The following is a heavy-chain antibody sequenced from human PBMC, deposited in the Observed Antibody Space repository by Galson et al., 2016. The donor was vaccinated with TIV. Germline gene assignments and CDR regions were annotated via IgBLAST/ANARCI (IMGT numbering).Heavy chain of an antibody. V-gene: IGHV2-5*01. CDR3: AHKAPYYDRSDVLVDFDY. CDR1: GVSLNTTGEG. J-gene: IGHJ4*02. CDR2: IYGNDDQ. D-gene: IGHD3-22*01. Sequence: PALVKPTQTLTLTCTFSGVSLNTTGEGVGWIRQPPGRALEWLALIYGNDDQRYSPSLKSRLTIIKDSSKNQVVLMMANMHPLDTGTYYCAHKAPYYDRSDVLVDFDYWGLGILVTVSS.